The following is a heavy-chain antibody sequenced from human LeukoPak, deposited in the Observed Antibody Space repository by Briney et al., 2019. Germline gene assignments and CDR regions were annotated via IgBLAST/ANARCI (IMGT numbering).Heavy chain of an antibody. D-gene: IGHD3-22*01. CDR1: GGTFSSYA. J-gene: IGHJ3*02. CDR2: IIPIFGTA. V-gene: IGHV1-69*13. Sequence: SVKVSCKASGGTFSSYAISWVRQVPGQGLEWMGGIIPIFGTANYAQKFQGRVTITADESTSTAYMELSSLRSEDTAVYYCARVPVPSSGYQGNAFDIWGQGTMVTVSS. CDR3: ARVPVPSSGYQGNAFDI.